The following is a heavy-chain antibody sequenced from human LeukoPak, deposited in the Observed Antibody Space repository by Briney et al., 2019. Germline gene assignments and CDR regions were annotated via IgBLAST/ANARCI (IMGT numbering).Heavy chain of an antibody. CDR3: ARDSIAFGGVIVIGY. CDR2: IWYDGSNK. D-gene: IGHD3-16*02. Sequence: QPGRSLRLSCAASGFTFSSYGMHWVRQAPGKGLEWVAVIWYDGSNKYYADSVKGRFTISRDNSKNTLYLQMNSLRAEDTAVYYCARDSIAFGGVIVIGYWGQGTLVTVSS. CDR1: GFTFSSYG. J-gene: IGHJ4*02. V-gene: IGHV3-33*01.